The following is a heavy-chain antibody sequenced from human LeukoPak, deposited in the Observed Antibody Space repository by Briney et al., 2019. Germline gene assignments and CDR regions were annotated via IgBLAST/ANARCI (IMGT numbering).Heavy chain of an antibody. J-gene: IGHJ4*02. D-gene: IGHD2-21*01. CDR2: INPNSGGT. CDR1: GYTFTGYY. Sequence: ASVEVSCKASGYTFTGYYMHWVRQAPGQGLEWMGWINPNSGGTNYAQKFQGRVTMTRDTSISTAYMELSRLRSDDTAVYYCARPPKLFPRPFDYWGQGTLVTVSS. V-gene: IGHV1-2*02. CDR3: ARPPKLFPRPFDY.